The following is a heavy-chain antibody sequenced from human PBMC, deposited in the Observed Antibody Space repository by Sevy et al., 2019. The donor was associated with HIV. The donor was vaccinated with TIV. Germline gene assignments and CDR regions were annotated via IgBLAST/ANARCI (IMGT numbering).Heavy chain of an antibody. CDR3: AKAPVRQTYFDY. Sequence: GGSLRLSCAASGFTFSSYGMHWVHQAPGKGLEWVAFIRYDGSNKYYADSVKGRFTISRDNSKNTLYLQMNSLRAEDTAVYYCAKAPVRQTYFDYWGQGTLVTVSS. J-gene: IGHJ4*02. D-gene: IGHD3-10*01. CDR2: IRYDGSNK. V-gene: IGHV3-30*02. CDR1: GFTFSSYG.